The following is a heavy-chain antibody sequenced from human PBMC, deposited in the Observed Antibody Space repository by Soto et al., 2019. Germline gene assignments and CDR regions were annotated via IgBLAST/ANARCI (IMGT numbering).Heavy chain of an antibody. D-gene: IGHD2-15*01. CDR3: ANDGGYCSGGSCYSGWFDP. CDR2: ISYDGSNK. CDR1: GFTFSSYG. J-gene: IGHJ5*02. V-gene: IGHV3-30*18. Sequence: GGSLRLSCAASGFTFSSYGMHWVRQAPGKGLEWVAVISYDGSNKYYADSVKGRFTISRDNSKNTLYLQMNSLRAEDTAVYYCANDGGYCSGGSCYSGWFDPWGQGTLVTVSS.